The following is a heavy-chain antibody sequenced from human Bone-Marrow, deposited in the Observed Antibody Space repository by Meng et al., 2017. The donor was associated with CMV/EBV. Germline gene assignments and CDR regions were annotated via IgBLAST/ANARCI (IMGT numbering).Heavy chain of an antibody. CDR2: SSAYNGNT. D-gene: IGHD2-2*01. J-gene: IGHJ4*02. V-gene: IGHV1-18*01. CDR3: AREGYCSSTRGSFDY. CDR1: GYTFTSYG. Sequence: ASVKVSCKASGYTFTSYGISWVRQAPGQGLEWMGWSSAYNGNTNYAQKLQGRVTMTTDTSTSTAYMELRSLRSDDTAVYYCAREGYCSSTRGSFDYWGQGTLVTVSS.